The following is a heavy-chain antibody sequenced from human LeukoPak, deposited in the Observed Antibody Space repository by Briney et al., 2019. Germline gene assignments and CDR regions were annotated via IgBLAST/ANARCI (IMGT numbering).Heavy chain of an antibody. V-gene: IGHV3-23*01. CDR3: AKDYADSSGWYRAFDI. Sequence: GGSLRLSCAASGFTFSSYAMSWVRQAPGKGLEWVSAISGSGGSTYYADSVKGRFTISRDNSKNTLYLPMNSLRAEDTAVYYCAKDYADSSGWYRAFDIWGQGTMVTVSS. CDR1: GFTFSSYA. CDR2: ISGSGGST. J-gene: IGHJ3*02. D-gene: IGHD6-19*01.